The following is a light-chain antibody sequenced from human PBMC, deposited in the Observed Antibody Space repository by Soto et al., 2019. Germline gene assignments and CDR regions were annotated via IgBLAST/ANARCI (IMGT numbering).Light chain of an antibody. Sequence: DIQMTQSPSTLSASVGDRVTITCRASQSISSWLAWYQQKPGKAPKLLIYKASSLERGVPSRFSGSGSGTEFTLTISSLQPDYFATYYCQQYNSYPYTFGQGTKLEIK. CDR2: KAS. J-gene: IGKJ2*01. CDR1: QSISSW. V-gene: IGKV1-5*03. CDR3: QQYNSYPYT.